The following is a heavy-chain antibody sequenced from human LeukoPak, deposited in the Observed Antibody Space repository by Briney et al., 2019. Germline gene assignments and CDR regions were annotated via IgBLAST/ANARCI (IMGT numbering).Heavy chain of an antibody. CDR1: GLSLNNYA. J-gene: IGHJ4*02. V-gene: IGHV3-23*01. CDR3: ARDGLRRPPTPYCGGDCPLDY. CDR2: SSSSDDGK. Sequence: GGSLRLSCTASGLSLNNYAMSWVRQVPGKGLEWVSASSSSDDGKWYAESVRGRFTISRDTSKNTVYLQMNSLRVEDTAMYYCARDGLRRPPTPYCGGDCPLDYWGQGTLVSVSS. D-gene: IGHD2-21*02.